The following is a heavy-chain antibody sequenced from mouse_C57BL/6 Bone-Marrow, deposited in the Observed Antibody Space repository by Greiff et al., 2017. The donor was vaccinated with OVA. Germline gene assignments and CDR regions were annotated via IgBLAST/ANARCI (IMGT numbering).Heavy chain of an antibody. J-gene: IGHJ3*01. Sequence: QVTLKESGPGILQPSQTLSLTCSFSGFSLSTFGMGVGWIRQPSGKGLEWLAHIWWDDDKYYNPALKSRPTISKDTSKNQVFLKIANVDSTDTATDYGARIALYYYGSRPAWFAYWGQGTLVTVSA. D-gene: IGHD1-1*01. V-gene: IGHV8-8*01. CDR3: ARIALYYYGSRPAWFAY. CDR2: IWWDDDK. CDR1: GFSLSTFGMG.